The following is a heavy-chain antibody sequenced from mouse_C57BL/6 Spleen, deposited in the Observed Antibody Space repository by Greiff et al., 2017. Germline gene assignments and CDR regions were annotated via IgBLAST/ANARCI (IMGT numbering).Heavy chain of an antibody. V-gene: IGHV1-82*01. Sequence: VQLQQSGPELVKPGASVKISCKASGYAFSSSWMNWVKQRPGKGLEWIGRIYPGDGDTNYNGKFKGKATLTADKSSSTAYMQLSSLTSEDSAVYFCASTVVEGFAYWGQGTLVTVSA. D-gene: IGHD1-1*01. CDR3: ASTVVEGFAY. CDR2: IYPGDGDT. CDR1: GYAFSSSW. J-gene: IGHJ3*01.